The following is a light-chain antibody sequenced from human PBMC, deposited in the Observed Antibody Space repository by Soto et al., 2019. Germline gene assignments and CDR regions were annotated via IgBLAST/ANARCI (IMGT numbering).Light chain of an antibody. Sequence: SYELTQPLSVSVALGQTARITCGGNNIGSKNVHWYQQKPGQAPVLVIYRDSNRPSGIPERISGSNSGNTATLTISRAHAGDEADYYCQVWDCNPVVFGGGTKLTVL. CDR3: QVWDCNPVV. J-gene: IGLJ2*01. V-gene: IGLV3-9*01. CDR2: RDS. CDR1: NIGSKN.